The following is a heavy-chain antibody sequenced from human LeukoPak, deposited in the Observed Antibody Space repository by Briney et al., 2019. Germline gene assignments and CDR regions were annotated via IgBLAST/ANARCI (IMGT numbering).Heavy chain of an antibody. D-gene: IGHD1-26*01. CDR2: ISYDGSNK. CDR1: GFTFSSYA. CDR3: ASAPLGSTRP. V-gene: IGHV3-30-3*01. J-gene: IGHJ5*02. Sequence: GGSLRLSCAASGFTFSSYAMHWVRQAPGKGLEWVAVISYDGSNKYYADSVKGRFTISRDNSKNTLYLQMNSLRAEDTAVYYCASAPLGSTRPWGQGTLVTVSS.